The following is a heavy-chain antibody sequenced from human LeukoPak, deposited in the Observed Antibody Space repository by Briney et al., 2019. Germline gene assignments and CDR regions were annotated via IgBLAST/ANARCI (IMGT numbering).Heavy chain of an antibody. CDR2: INPNSGGT. D-gene: IGHD2-2*01. CDR3: ARTPLSCSSTSCYYSWFDP. Sequence: RASVKVSCKASGYTFTGYYMHWVRQAPGQGLEWMGWINPNSGGTNYAQKFQGRVTMTRDTSISTAYMELSRLRSDDTAVYYCARTPLSCSSTSCYYSWFDPWGQGTLVTVSS. CDR1: GYTFTGYY. V-gene: IGHV1-2*02. J-gene: IGHJ5*02.